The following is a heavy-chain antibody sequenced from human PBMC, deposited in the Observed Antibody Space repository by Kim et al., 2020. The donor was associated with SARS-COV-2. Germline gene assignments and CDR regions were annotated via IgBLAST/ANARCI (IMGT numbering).Heavy chain of an antibody. D-gene: IGHD2-2*01. V-gene: IGHV3-23*01. J-gene: IGHJ2*01. CDR2: ISGSGSST. CDR3: AKDSYCTITSCYGMGWYFDL. CDR1: GFTFNSYA. Sequence: GGSLRLSCAASGFTFNSYAMSWVRQAPGKGPEWVSTISGSGSSTNYADSVKGRFTISRDNSKNTLYLQMNSLRVEDTAIYYCAKDSYCTITSCYGMGWYFDLWGRCTLVTVSS.